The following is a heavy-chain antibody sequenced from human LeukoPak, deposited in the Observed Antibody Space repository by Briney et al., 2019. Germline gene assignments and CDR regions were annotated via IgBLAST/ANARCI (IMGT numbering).Heavy chain of an antibody. V-gene: IGHV3-23*01. CDR3: AKCRGSNWNYFDY. D-gene: IGHD1-20*01. Sequence: RAGGSLRLSCAASGFTFSTYSMTWVRQGPGKGLEWVSAISGSGGSTYYADSVKGRFTISRDNSKNTLYLQMNSLRAEDTAVYYCAKCRGSNWNYFDYWGQGTLVTVSS. CDR1: GFTFSTYS. J-gene: IGHJ4*02. CDR2: ISGSGGST.